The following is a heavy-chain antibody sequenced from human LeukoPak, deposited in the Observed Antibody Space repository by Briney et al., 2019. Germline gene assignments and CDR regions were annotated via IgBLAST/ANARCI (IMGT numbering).Heavy chain of an antibody. CDR3: AKDSTDVRFLEWLLSI. CDR2: ISGSGGST. J-gene: IGHJ3*02. CDR1: GFTFSSYA. Sequence: PGGSLRLSCAASGFTFSSYAMRWVRQAPGKGLEWVSAISGSGGSTYHADSVKGRFTISRDNSKNTLYLQMNSLRAEDTAVYYCAKDSTDVRFLEWLLSIWGQGTMVTVSS. D-gene: IGHD3-3*01. V-gene: IGHV3-23*01.